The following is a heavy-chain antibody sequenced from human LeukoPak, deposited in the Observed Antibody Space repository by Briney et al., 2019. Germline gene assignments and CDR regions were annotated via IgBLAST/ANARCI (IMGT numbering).Heavy chain of an antibody. CDR3: TTDETYGGGHNWFDP. V-gene: IGHV3-21*01. CDR2: ISSSSSYT. D-gene: IGHD4-23*01. J-gene: IGHJ5*02. Sequence: GGSLRLSCAASGFTFSSYSMNWVRQAPGKGLEWVSSISSSSSYTYYADSVKGRFTISRDNAKNSLYLQMNSLRAEDTAVYYCTTDETYGGGHNWFDPWGQGTLVTVSS. CDR1: GFTFSSYS.